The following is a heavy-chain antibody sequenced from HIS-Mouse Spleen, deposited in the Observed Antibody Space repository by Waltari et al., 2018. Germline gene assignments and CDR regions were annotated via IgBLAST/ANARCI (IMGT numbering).Heavy chain of an antibody. J-gene: IGHJ4*02. CDR2: FYYSGST. CDR3: ASGVVVAATAVHFDY. D-gene: IGHD2-15*01. V-gene: IGHV4-39*07. CDR1: GGSISSSSYY. Sequence: QLQLQESGPGLVKPSETLSLTCTVAGGSISSSSYYWGRIREPPGKGLEWIGSFYYSGSTYYNPSLKSRVTISVDTSKNQFSLKLSSVTAADTAVYYCASGVVVAATAVHFDYWGQGTLVTVSS.